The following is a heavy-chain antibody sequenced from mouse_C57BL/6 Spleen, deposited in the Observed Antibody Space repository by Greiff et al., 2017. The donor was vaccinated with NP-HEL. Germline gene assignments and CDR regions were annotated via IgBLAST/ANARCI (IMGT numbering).Heavy chain of an antibody. CDR1: GFTFSDYG. Sequence: VQLKESGGGLVKPGGSLKLSCAASGFTFSDYGMHWVRQAPEKGLEWVAYISSGSSTIYYADTVKGRFTISRDNAKNTLFLQMTSLRSEDTAMYYCARHSSGFWFAYWGQGTLVTVSA. CDR2: ISSGSSTI. J-gene: IGHJ3*01. D-gene: IGHD3-2*02. CDR3: ARHSSGFWFAY. V-gene: IGHV5-17*01.